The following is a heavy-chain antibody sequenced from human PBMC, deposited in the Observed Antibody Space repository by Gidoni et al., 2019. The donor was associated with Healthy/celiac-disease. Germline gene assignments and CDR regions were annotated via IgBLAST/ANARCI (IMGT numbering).Heavy chain of an antibody. CDR3: AREEWGPGVTTSWFDP. D-gene: IGHD4-4*01. V-gene: IGHV3-48*01. J-gene: IGHJ5*02. CDR2: ISSSSSTI. Sequence: EVQLVESGGGLVQPGGSLRLSCAASGFTFSSYSMNWVRQAPGKGLEWVSYISSSSSTIYYADSVKGRFTISRDNAKNSLYLQMNSLRAEDTAVYYCAREEWGPGVTTSWFDPWGQGTLVTVSS. CDR1: GFTFSSYS.